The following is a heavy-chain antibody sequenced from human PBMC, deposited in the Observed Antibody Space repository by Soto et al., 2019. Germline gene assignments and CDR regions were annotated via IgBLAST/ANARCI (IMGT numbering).Heavy chain of an antibody. D-gene: IGHD3-9*01. J-gene: IGHJ6*03. CDR2: IYYSGST. Sequence: QVQLQESGPGLVKPSQTLSLTCTVSGGSISSGGYYWSWIRQHPGKGLEWIGYIYYSGSTYYNPSRKSRVTISVDTSKNQFSLKLSSVTAADTAVYYCARVAQQEELRYFDWPYYYYYYMDVWGKGTTVTVSS. CDR1: GGSISSGGYY. CDR3: ARVAQQEELRYFDWPYYYYYYMDV. V-gene: IGHV4-31*03.